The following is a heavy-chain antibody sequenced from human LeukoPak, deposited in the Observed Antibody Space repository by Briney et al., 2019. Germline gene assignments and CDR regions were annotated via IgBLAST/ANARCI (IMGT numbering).Heavy chain of an antibody. J-gene: IGHJ4*02. Sequence: GGSLRLSCAASGFMFSSSEMTWVRQGPGMGLEWVSYISSSGSTIYYADSVKGRFTISRDNAKNSLYLQMNSLRAEDTAVYYCAREHTPPGYDFWSGSPFDYWGQGTLVTVSS. CDR2: ISSSGSTI. D-gene: IGHD3-3*01. V-gene: IGHV3-48*03. CDR1: GFMFSSSE. CDR3: AREHTPPGYDFWSGSPFDY.